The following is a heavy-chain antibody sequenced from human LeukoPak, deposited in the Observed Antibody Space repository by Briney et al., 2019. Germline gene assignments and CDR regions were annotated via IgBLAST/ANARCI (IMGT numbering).Heavy chain of an antibody. J-gene: IGHJ4*02. CDR1: GYTFTVYY. V-gene: IGHV1-2*02. Sequence: ASVKVSCKASGYTFTVYYMHWVRQAPGQGFERMGWINPNDGDTNYAQKFQGRVTMTRDTSISTAHMEVSRLRSDDTAVYYCARANFLYCSSTTCLFDYWGQGTLVTVSS. D-gene: IGHD2-2*01. CDR2: INPNDGDT. CDR3: ARANFLYCSSTTCLFDY.